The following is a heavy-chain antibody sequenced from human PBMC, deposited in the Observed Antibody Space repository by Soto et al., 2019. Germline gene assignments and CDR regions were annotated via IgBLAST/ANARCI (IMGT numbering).Heavy chain of an antibody. CDR1: GFTFSSYG. Sequence: GGSLRLSCAASGFTFSSYGMHWVRQAPGKGLEWVAVISYDGSNKYYADSVKGRFTISRDNSKNTLYLQMNSLRAEDTAVFYCAKERVVPAAMRYFDYWGQGTLVTVSS. CDR3: AKERVVPAAMRYFDY. J-gene: IGHJ4*02. CDR2: ISYDGSNK. D-gene: IGHD2-2*01. V-gene: IGHV3-30*18.